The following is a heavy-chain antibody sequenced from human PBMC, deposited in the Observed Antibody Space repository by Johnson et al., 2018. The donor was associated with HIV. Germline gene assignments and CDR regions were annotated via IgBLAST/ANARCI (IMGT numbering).Heavy chain of an antibody. D-gene: IGHD6-19*01. V-gene: IGHV3-23*04. J-gene: IGHJ3*02. CDR1: GFTFSNAW. CDR2: ISGSGGST. Sequence: VQLVESGGGLVKPGGSLRLSCAASGFTFSNAWMRWVRQAPGQGLAWVSAISGSGGSTYYADSGTGRFTISRDNSKSTLYLQMNSLRVEDTAVYFCARRASGWHAFDIWSQGTMVTVSS. CDR3: ARRASGWHAFDI.